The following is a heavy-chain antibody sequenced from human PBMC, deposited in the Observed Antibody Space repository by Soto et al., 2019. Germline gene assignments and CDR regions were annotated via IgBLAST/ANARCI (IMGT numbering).Heavy chain of an antibody. CDR2: SYYTGSS. D-gene: IGHD5-12*01. CDR1: GGSISSSGYY. V-gene: IGHV4-31*03. Sequence: SETLSLTCTVSGGSISSSGYYWSWIRQHPGKGLEWVGYSYYTGSSYYNPSLKSRVTISVDASKNQLSLRLASVTAADTAVYYCARDLRGYSRYDYLDYWGQGIPVTVSS. CDR3: ARDLRGYSRYDYLDY. J-gene: IGHJ4*02.